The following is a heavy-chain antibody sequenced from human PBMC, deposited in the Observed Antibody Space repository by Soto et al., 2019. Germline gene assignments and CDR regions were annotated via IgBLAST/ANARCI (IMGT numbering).Heavy chain of an antibody. CDR2: IYYSGST. J-gene: IGHJ6*03. CDR1: GGSISSSSYY. D-gene: IGHD3-3*01. V-gene: IGHV4-39*01. Sequence: SETLSLTCTVSGGSISSSSYYWGWIRQPPGKGLEWIGSIYYSGSTYYNPSLKSRVTISIDTSKNQFSLKLSSVTAADTAVYYCARHYPTIFGTMDVWGKGTTVTVSS. CDR3: ARHYPTIFGTMDV.